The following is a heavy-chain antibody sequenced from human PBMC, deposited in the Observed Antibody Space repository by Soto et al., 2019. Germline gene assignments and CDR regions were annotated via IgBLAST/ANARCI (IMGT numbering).Heavy chain of an antibody. J-gene: IGHJ5*02. CDR2: INPSGGST. D-gene: IGHD4-17*01. CDR3: ARGISHYGDWHNRFDP. CDR1: GYTFTSYY. V-gene: IGHV1-46*03. Sequence: ASVKVSCKESGYTFTSYYMHWVRQAPGQGLEWMGIINPSGGSTSYAQKFQGRVTMTRDTSTSTVYMELSSLRSEDTAVYYCARGISHYGDWHNRFDPWGQGTLVTVSS.